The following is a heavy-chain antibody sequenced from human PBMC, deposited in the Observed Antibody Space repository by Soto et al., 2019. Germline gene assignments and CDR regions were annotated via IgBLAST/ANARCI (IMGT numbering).Heavy chain of an antibody. J-gene: IGHJ4*02. CDR2: INPSGGST. V-gene: IGHV1-46*01. CDR1: GYTFTSYY. CDR3: ARDGEPHYYDSSGYAAY. D-gene: IGHD3-22*01. Sequence: ASVKVSCKASGYTFTSYYMHWVRQAPGQGLEWMGIINPSGGSTSYAQKFQGRVTMTRDTSTSTVYMELSSLRSEDTAVYYCARDGEPHYYDSSGYAAYWGQGTLVTVSS.